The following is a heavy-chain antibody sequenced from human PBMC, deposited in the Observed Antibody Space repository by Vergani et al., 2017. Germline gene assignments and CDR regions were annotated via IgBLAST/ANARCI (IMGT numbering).Heavy chain of an antibody. CDR1: GFTFSGYS. D-gene: IGHD4-17*01. Sequence: EAQLEESGGDLVQPGVSLRLFCAASGFTFSGYSMNWVRQAPGKGLEWIAHISSTSNTMLYADSVKGRFTISRDNARNSLYLQMNSLRADDTAMYYCARDTGTSKRFDPWGQGTLVTVSS. CDR2: ISSTSNTM. V-gene: IGHV3-48*04. J-gene: IGHJ5*02. CDR3: ARDTGTSKRFDP.